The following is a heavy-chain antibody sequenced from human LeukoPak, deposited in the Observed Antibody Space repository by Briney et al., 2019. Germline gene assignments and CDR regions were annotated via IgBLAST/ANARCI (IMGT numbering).Heavy chain of an antibody. J-gene: IGHJ4*02. V-gene: IGHV3-30*02. Sequence: GGSLRLSCAASGFTFSSYGMHWVRQAPGKGLEWVAFIRYDGSNKYYADSVKGRFTISRDNSKNTLYLQMNSLRAEDTAVYYCAKAEGYCSGGSCYSDPGFDYWGQGTLVTVSS. CDR2: IRYDGSNK. D-gene: IGHD2-15*01. CDR3: AKAEGYCSGGSCYSDPGFDY. CDR1: GFTFSSYG.